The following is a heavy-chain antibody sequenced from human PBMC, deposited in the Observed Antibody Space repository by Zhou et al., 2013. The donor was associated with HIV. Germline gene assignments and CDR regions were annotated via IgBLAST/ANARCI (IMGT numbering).Heavy chain of an antibody. CDR1: GGTFSSYA. CDR3: ARDVVVAADWFDP. Sequence: QVQLVQSGAEVKKPGSSVKVSCKASGGTFSSYAISWVRQAPGQGLEWMGRIIPILGIANYAQKFQGRVTITADKSTSTAYMELSSLRSEDTAVYYCARDVVVAADWFDPWGQGNPGHRLL. V-gene: IGHV1-69*04. D-gene: IGHD2-15*01. CDR2: IIPILGIA. J-gene: IGHJ5*02.